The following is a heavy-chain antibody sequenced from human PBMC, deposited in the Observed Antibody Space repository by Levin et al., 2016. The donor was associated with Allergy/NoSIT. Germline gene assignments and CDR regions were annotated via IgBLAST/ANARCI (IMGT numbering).Heavy chain of an antibody. CDR2: IYYSGST. J-gene: IGHJ5*02. CDR1: GGSISSGGYY. V-gene: IGHV4-31*03. D-gene: IGHD2-2*01. CDR3: ARAPIGDPAAILGSEWFDP. Sequence: SETLSLTCTVSGGSISSGGYYWSWIRQHPGKGLEWIGYIYYSGSTYYNPSLKSRVTISVDTSKNQFSLKLSSVTAADTAVYYCARAPIGDPAAILGSEWFDPWGQGTLVTVSS.